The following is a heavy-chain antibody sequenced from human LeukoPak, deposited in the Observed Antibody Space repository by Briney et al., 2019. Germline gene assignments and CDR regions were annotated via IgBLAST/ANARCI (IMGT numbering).Heavy chain of an antibody. J-gene: IGHJ3*02. D-gene: IGHD2-2*01. CDR2: IYYSGST. V-gene: IGHV4-39*07. CDR3: ARARARYCSSTSCNGAFDI. CDR1: GGSISSSSYY. Sequence: SETLSLTCTVSGGSISSSSYYWGWIRQPPGKGLEWIGSIYYSGSTYYNPSLKSRVTISVDRSKNQFSLKLSSVTAADTAVYYCARARARYCSSTSCNGAFDIWGQGTMVTVSS.